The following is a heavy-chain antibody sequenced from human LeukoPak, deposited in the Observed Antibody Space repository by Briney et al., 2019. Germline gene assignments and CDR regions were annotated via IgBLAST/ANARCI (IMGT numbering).Heavy chain of an antibody. Sequence: GGSLRLSCAASGFTFSSYSMNWVRQAPGKGLEWVSAISSSSSYIYYADSVKGRFTISRDNAKNSLYLQMNSLRAEDTAVYYCARDLRTYYYRSGTGDNDYWGQGTLVTVSS. D-gene: IGHD3-10*01. V-gene: IGHV3-21*01. CDR3: ARDLRTYYYRSGTGDNDY. CDR2: ISSSSSYI. CDR1: GFTFSSYS. J-gene: IGHJ4*02.